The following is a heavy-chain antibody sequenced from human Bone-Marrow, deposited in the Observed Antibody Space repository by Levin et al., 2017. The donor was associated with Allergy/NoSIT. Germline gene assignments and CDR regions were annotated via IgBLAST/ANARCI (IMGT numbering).Heavy chain of an antibody. CDR3: ARAPLPRSYFDS. V-gene: IGHV3-7*04. CDR2: VKQDGSEK. Sequence: PGGSLRLSCAASGFTFSNHWMTWLRQAPGKGLEWVANVKQDGSEKFYVDSVKGRFTISRDNAKNSVYLQMNSLRAEDTAVYYCARAPLPRSYFDSWGQGTLVTVSS. J-gene: IGHJ4*02. CDR1: GFTFSNHW.